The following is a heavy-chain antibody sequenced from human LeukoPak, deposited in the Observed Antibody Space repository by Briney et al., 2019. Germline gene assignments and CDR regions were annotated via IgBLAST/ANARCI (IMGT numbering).Heavy chain of an antibody. CDR2: ISSSGSTM. V-gene: IGHV3-48*03. CDR1: GFTFSSYE. Sequence: GGSLRLSCAASGFTFSSYEMNWVRQAPGKGLEWVSYISSSGSTMYYADSVKGRFTVSRDDAKNALYLQMNSLTAEDTAVYYCAAKPIYCSSTSCSGFDYWGQGTLVTVSS. D-gene: IGHD2-2*01. J-gene: IGHJ4*02. CDR3: AAKPIYCSSTSCSGFDY.